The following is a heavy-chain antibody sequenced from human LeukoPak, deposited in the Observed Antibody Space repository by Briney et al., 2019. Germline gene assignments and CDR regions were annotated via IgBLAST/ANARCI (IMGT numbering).Heavy chain of an antibody. Sequence: GGSLRLSCAASGFTFSSYAMSWVRQAPGKGLEWVSAISGSGGSTYYADSVKGRFTISRDNSKNTLYLQMNSLRAEDTATYYCAKGYYFDILSGYSSLDSWGQGTLVTVSS. CDR1: GFTFSSYA. CDR2: ISGSGGST. D-gene: IGHD3-9*01. J-gene: IGHJ4*02. CDR3: AKGYYFDILSGYSSLDS. V-gene: IGHV3-23*01.